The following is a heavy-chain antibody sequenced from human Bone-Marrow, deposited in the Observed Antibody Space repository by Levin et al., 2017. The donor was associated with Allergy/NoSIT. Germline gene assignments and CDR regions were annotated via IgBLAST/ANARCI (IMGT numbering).Heavy chain of an antibody. CDR1: GFTFSSYW. D-gene: IGHD4-17*01. V-gene: IGHV3-7*01. Sequence: PGGSLRLSCAASGFTFSSYWMSWVRQAPGKGLEWVANIKQDGSEKYYVDSVKGRFTISRDNAENSLYLQMNSLRAEDTAVYYCARGPPSSPHGDPEGDYYYGMDVWGQGTTVTVSS. CDR3: ARGPPSSPHGDPEGDYYYGMDV. CDR2: IKQDGSEK. J-gene: IGHJ6*02.